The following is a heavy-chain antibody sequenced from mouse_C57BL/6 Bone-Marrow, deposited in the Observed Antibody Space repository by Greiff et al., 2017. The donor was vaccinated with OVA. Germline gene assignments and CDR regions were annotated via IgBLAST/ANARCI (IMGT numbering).Heavy chain of an antibody. V-gene: IGHV5-6*01. CDR2: ISSGGSYT. D-gene: IGHD2-10*02. CDR3: ARQGYDLRDY. CDR1: GFTFSSYG. J-gene: IGHJ2*01. Sequence: EVKLVESGGDLVKPGGSLKLSCAASGFTFSSYGMSWVRQTPDKRLEWVATISSGGSYTSYPDSVKGRFTISRDNAKNTLYLQMSSLKSEDTAMYYCARQGYDLRDYWGQGTTLTVSS.